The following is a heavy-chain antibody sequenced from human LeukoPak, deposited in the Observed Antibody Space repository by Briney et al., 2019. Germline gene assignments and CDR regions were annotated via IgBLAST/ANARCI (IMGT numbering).Heavy chain of an antibody. CDR3: ARGTLQAQTWIQLGFDY. CDR2: INPSGGST. CDR1: GYTFTSYY. D-gene: IGHD5-18*01. Sequence: ASVKVSCKASGYTFTSYYMHWVRQAPGQGLEWMGIINPSGGSTSYAQKFQGRVTMTRDTSTSTDYMELSSLRSEDTAVYYCARGTLQAQTWIQLGFDYWGQGTLVTVSS. V-gene: IGHV1-46*01. J-gene: IGHJ4*02.